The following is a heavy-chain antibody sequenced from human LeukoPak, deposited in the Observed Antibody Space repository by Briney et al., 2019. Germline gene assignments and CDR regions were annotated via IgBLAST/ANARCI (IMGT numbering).Heavy chain of an antibody. V-gene: IGHV5-51*01. J-gene: IGHJ4*02. Sequence: GESLKISCKGSGYSFTNYWIGWVRQMPGRGLEWMGIIYPGDSDTRYRPSFQGQVTISADKSISTAYLQWRSLKASDTAMYYCARRTYQSSSSIYFDYWGQGTLVTVSS. CDR1: GYSFTNYW. CDR2: IYPGDSDT. D-gene: IGHD6-6*01. CDR3: ARRTYQSSSSIYFDY.